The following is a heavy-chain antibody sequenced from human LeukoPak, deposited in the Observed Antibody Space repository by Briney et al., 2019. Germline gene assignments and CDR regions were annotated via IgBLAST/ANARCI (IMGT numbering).Heavy chain of an antibody. V-gene: IGHV1-69*05. CDR2: IIPIFGTA. CDR1: GGTFSSYA. CDR3: ARAHYYDSSGYYGYYYYVDV. J-gene: IGHJ6*03. Sequence: SVKVSCKASGGTFSSYAISWVRQAPGQGLEWMGGIIPIFGTANYAQKFQGRVTITTDESTSTAYMELSSLRSEDTAVYYCARAHYYDSSGYYGYYYYVDVWGKGTTVTVSS. D-gene: IGHD3-22*01.